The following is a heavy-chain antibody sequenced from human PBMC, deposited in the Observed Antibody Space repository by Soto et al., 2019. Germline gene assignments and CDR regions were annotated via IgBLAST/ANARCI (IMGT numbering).Heavy chain of an antibody. CDR2: IYYSGST. Sequence: SETLSLTCSVSGGSISSYYWSWIRQPPGKGLEWIGYIYYSGSTNYNPSLKSRVTISVDTSKNQFSLKLSSVTAADTAVYYCARRYGSSFAYWGQGTLVTVSS. J-gene: IGHJ4*02. CDR3: ARRYGSSFAY. D-gene: IGHD3-10*01. V-gene: IGHV4-59*08. CDR1: GGSISSYY.